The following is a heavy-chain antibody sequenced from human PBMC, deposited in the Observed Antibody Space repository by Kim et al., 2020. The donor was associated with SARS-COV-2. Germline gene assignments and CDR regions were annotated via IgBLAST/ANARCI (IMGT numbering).Heavy chain of an antibody. CDR2: MSVYNEKT. D-gene: IGHD2-15*01. CDR3: ARSCGGSDRGYYYDNDV. V-gene: IGHV1-18*01. J-gene: IGHJ6*01. Sequence: ASVKVSCKTSGYTFISYGFTWVRQAPGQGLEWMGWMSVYNEKTLLAQNLQGRVTMTADKSTNTAYLELTSLKSDDTALYYCARSCGGSDRGYYYDNDVWGQRATVSVSP. CDR1: GYTFISYG.